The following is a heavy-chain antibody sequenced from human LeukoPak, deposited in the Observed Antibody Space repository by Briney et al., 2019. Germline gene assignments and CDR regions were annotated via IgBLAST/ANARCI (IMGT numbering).Heavy chain of an antibody. J-gene: IGHJ4*02. CDR3: ARGPTRNYFDY. CDR1: GGTISRYY. V-gene: IGHV4-59*01. CDR2: IYYSAST. Sequence: SETLSLTCTVSGGTISRYYWSWIRQPPGKGLEWIGYIYYSASTNYNPSLKSRVTISVDTSKIQFSLKLSSVTAADTAVYYCARGPTRNYFDYWGQGTLVTVSS.